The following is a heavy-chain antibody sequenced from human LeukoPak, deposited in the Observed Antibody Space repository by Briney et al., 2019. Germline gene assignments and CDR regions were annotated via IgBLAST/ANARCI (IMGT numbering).Heavy chain of an antibody. J-gene: IGHJ4*02. CDR1: GGSISSGGYY. V-gene: IGHV4-30-2*01. CDR3: ARGRRNKDIVVVVAARFDY. CDR2: IYHSGST. Sequence: SQTLSLTCTVSGGSISSGGYYWSWIRQPPGEGLEWIGYIYHSGSTYYNPSLKSRVTISVDRSKNQFSLKLSSVTAADTAVYYCARGRRNKDIVVVVAARFDYWGQGTLVTVSS. D-gene: IGHD2-15*01.